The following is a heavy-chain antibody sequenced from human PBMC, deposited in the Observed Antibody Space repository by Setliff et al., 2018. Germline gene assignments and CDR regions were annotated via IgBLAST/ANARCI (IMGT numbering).Heavy chain of an antibody. D-gene: IGHD2-2*01. V-gene: IGHV3-9*01. CDR3: ARAHSSTLSVHDY. CDR2: ISWNSGSI. Sequence: GGSLRLSCAASGLTFDDYAMHWVRQAPGKGLEWVSGISWNSGSIGYADSVKGRFTISRDNAKNSLYLQMNSLRAEDTAVYYCARAHSSTLSVHDYWGQGTLVTVSS. J-gene: IGHJ4*02. CDR1: GLTFDDYA.